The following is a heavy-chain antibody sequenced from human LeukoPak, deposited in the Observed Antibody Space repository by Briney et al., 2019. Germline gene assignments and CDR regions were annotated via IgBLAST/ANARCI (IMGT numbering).Heavy chain of an antibody. CDR3: ARELSSSSECNWFDP. CDR1: GGSISSHY. D-gene: IGHD6-6*01. CDR2: IYYSGST. J-gene: IGHJ5*02. Sequence: SETLSLTCTVSGGSISSHYWSWIRQPPGKGLEWIGYIYYSGSTNYNPSLKSRVTISVDTSKNQFSLKLSSVTAADTAVYYCARELSSSSECNWFDPWGQGTLVTVSS. V-gene: IGHV4-59*11.